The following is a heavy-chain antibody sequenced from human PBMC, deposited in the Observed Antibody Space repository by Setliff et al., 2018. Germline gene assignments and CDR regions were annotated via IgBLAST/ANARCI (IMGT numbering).Heavy chain of an antibody. Sequence: SPTLSLPCAVSGGSITSGSCYWSWIRQPAGEGLEWIGRLHTSGTTVYNPSLKGRVTISADTSTNHFSLKLTSVTAADTAVYYCARDNTIVGATDYWGQGALVTVSS. J-gene: IGHJ4*02. D-gene: IGHD1-26*01. CDR2: LHTSGTT. CDR1: GGSITSGSCY. CDR3: ARDNTIVGATDY. V-gene: IGHV4-61*02.